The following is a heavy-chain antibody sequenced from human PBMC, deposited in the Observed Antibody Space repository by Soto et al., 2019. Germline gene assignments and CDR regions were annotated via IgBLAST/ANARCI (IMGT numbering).Heavy chain of an antibody. CDR1: GFTFSSYG. J-gene: IGHJ4*02. CDR3: AKDVRYFDWSFDY. Sequence: QVQLVESGGGVVQPGRSLRLSCAASGFTFSSYGMHWVRQAPGKGLEWVAVISYDGSNKYYADSVKGRFTISRDNSKNTLYLQMNSLRAEVTAVYYCAKDVRYFDWSFDYWGQGTLVTVSS. V-gene: IGHV3-30*18. CDR2: ISYDGSNK. D-gene: IGHD3-9*01.